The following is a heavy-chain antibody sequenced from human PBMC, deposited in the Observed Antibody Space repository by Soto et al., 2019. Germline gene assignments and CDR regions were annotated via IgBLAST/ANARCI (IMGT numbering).Heavy chain of an antibody. CDR2: ISGSGGST. CDR1: GFTFSSYA. J-gene: IGHJ4*02. D-gene: IGHD3-22*01. V-gene: IGHV3-23*01. CDR3: AKVPYYSDSSAPAPIDY. Sequence: LSLSCAASGFTFSSYAMSWVRQAPGKGLEWVSAISGSGGSTYYADSVKGRFTISRDNSKNTLYLQMNSLRAEDTAVYYCAKVPYYSDSSAPAPIDYWGQGTLVTVYS.